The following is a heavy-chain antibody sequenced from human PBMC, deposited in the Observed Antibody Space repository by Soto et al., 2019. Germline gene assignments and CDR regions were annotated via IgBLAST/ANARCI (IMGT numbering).Heavy chain of an antibody. V-gene: IGHV3-21*01. Sequence: EVQLVESGGGLVKPGGSLRLSCAASGFTFSSYSMNWVRQAPGKGLEWVSSISSSSSYIYYADSVKGRFTISRDNAKNSLYLQMNSLRAEDTAVYYCARVSSGWYRDFDYRGQGTLVTVSS. CDR3: ARVSSGWYRDFDY. D-gene: IGHD6-19*01. CDR2: ISSSSSYI. CDR1: GFTFSSYS. J-gene: IGHJ4*02.